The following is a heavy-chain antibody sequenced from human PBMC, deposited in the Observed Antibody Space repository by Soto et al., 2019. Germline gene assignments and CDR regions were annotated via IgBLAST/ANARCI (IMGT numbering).Heavy chain of an antibody. V-gene: IGHV1-3*01. J-gene: IGHJ4*02. CDR1: GYTFTSYA. Sequence: QVQLVQSGAEVKKPGASVKVSCKASGYTFTSYAMHWVRQAPGQRLEWMGWINAGNGNTKYSQKFQGRVTITRDTSASTAYMELSSLTSEDTAVYYCARDLSRIVVVPAAPHLWGQGTLVTVSS. CDR3: ARDLSRIVVVPAAPHL. CDR2: INAGNGNT. D-gene: IGHD2-2*01.